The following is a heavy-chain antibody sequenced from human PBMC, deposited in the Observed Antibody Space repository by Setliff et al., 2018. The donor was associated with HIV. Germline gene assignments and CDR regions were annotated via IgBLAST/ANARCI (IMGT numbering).Heavy chain of an antibody. V-gene: IGHV3-43D*03. CDR3: VKGPSTSSWAVTWDAFDI. J-gene: IGHJ3*02. D-gene: IGHD6-13*01. CDR2: ITSDGGSS. CDR1: GFSFDDYA. Sequence: PGGSLRLSCAASGFSFDDYAMHWVRQAPGKGLEWVSTITSDGGSSFYADSLKGRFTSSRDNSKNSLYLQMNSLRDDDSAFYHCVKGPSTSSWAVTWDAFDIWGQGTPVTVSS.